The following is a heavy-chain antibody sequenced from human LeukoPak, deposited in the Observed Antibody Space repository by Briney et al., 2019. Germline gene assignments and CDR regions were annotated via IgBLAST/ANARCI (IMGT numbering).Heavy chain of an antibody. D-gene: IGHD2-2*01. CDR1: GFTFSSYG. CDR3: AKDVCSSTNCYFGYYYYYYMDV. V-gene: IGHV3-30*02. CDR2: IRYDGSNK. J-gene: IGHJ6*03. Sequence: PGGSLRLSCAASGFTFSSYGMHWVRQAPGRGLEWVAFIRYDGSNKYYADSVKGRFTISRDNSKNTLYLQMNSLRGEDTAVYYCAKDVCSSTNCYFGYYYYYYMDVWGKGTTVTVSS.